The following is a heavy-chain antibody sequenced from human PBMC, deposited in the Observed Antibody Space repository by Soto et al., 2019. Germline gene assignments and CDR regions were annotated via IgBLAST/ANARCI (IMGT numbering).Heavy chain of an antibody. J-gene: IGHJ4*02. CDR1: GFTFSSYA. CDR2: INSNGAST. CDR3: ARDLYDYGDYGGPFDS. V-gene: IGHV3-64*01. D-gene: IGHD4-17*01. Sequence: EVQLVESGGGLVQPGGSLRLSCAASGFTFSSYAMHWVRQAPGKGLEYVSAINSNGASTYYANSVQGRFTISRDNSKNTLYLRMGSLRAEDMAVYSCARDLYDYGDYGGPFDSWGQGTLVSVSS.